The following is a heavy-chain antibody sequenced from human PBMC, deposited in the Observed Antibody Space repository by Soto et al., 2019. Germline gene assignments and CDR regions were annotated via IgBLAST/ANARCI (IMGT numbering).Heavy chain of an antibody. CDR2: IDPSDSYI. J-gene: IGHJ4*02. CDR3: AAEPPGQLVDAAYLDY. D-gene: IGHD6-6*01. CDR1: GYSFTSYW. Sequence: PGESLKISCKGSGYSFTSYWISWVRQMPGKGLEWMGRIDPSDSYINYSPSFQGHVTISADKSISTAYLQWSSLKASDTAMYYCAAEPPGQLVDAAYLDYWGQGTLVTVSS. V-gene: IGHV5-10-1*01.